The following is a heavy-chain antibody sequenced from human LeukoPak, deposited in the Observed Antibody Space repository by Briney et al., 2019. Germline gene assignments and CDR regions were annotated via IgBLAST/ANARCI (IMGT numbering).Heavy chain of an antibody. CDR1: GGSISSGGYY. Sequence: SQTLSLTCTVSGGSISSGGYYWSWIRQHPGKGLEWIGYIYYSGSTYYNPSLKSRVTISVDTSKNQFSLKLSSVTAADTAVYYCARRGYYYGSGSYYIEAYYFDYWGQGTLVTVSS. J-gene: IGHJ4*02. D-gene: IGHD3-10*01. CDR3: ARRGYYYGSGSYYIEAYYFDY. CDR2: IYYSGST. V-gene: IGHV4-31*03.